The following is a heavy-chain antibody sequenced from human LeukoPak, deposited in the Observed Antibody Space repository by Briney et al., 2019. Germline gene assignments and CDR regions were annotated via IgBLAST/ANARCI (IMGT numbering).Heavy chain of an antibody. D-gene: IGHD3-10*01. J-gene: IGHJ3*02. V-gene: IGHV3-7*01. Sequence: PGGSLRLSCAASGFTFSSYWMSWVRQAPGKGLEWVANIKQDGSEKYYVDSVKGRFTISRDNAKNSLYLQMNSLRAEDTAVYYCARDGFGHGPPDAFDIWGQGTMVTVSS. CDR3: ARDGFGHGPPDAFDI. CDR2: IKQDGSEK. CDR1: GFTFSSYW.